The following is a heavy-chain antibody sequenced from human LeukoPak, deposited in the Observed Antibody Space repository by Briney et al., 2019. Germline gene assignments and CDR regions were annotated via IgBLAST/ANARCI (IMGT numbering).Heavy chain of an antibody. V-gene: IGHV5-10-1*01. Sequence: GESLKISCKGSGYSFTNYWISWVRQMPGKGLEWMGRIDPSDSYTNYSPSFQGHVTISADKSISTAYLQWSSLKASDTAMYYCARHGDIVATIMGIYYFDYWGQGTLVTVSS. D-gene: IGHD5-12*01. CDR3: ARHGDIVATIMGIYYFDY. J-gene: IGHJ4*02. CDR2: IDPSDSYT. CDR1: GYSFTNYW.